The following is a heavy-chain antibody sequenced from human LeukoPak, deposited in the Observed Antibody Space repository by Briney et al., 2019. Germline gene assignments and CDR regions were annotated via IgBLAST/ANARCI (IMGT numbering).Heavy chain of an antibody. J-gene: IGHJ4*02. V-gene: IGHV4-59*01. CDR3: ARHAPYGDYGLY. CDR1: GGSISSYY. D-gene: IGHD4-17*01. Sequence: SETLSLTCTVSGGSISSYYWSWIRQPPGKGLEWIGYIYYSGSTNYNPSLKSRVTISVDTSKNQFSLKLSSVTAADTAVYFCARHAPYGDYGLYWGQGTLVTVSS. CDR2: IYYSGST.